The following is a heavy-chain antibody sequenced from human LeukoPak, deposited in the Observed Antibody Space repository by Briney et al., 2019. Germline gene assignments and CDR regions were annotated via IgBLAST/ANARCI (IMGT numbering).Heavy chain of an antibody. Sequence: GESLKISCKGSGYSFTSYWIGWVRQMPGKGLEWMGIIYPGDSDTRYSRSFQGQVTISADKSLRTAYLQWRSLKASDTGIYFCARLGGPHSPFDTWGQGNRVIVSS. V-gene: IGHV5-51*01. CDR3: ARLGGPHSPFDT. CDR1: GYSFTSYW. CDR2: IYPGDSDT. D-gene: IGHD2-15*01. J-gene: IGHJ4*02.